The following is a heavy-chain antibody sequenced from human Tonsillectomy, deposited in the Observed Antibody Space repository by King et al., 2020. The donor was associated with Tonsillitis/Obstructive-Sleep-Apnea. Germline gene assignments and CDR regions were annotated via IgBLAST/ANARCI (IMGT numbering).Heavy chain of an antibody. V-gene: IGHV1-18*01. CDR2: ISAYNGNT. J-gene: IGHJ5*02. CDR3: ARGYCSSTSCSNPNWFDP. CDR1: GYTSTSYG. D-gene: IGHD2-2*01. Sequence: VQLVQSGAEVKKPGASVKVSCKASGYTSTSYGISWVRQAPGQGLEWMGWISAYNGNTNYAQKLQGRVTMTTDTSTSTAYMELRSLRSDDTAVYYCARGYCSSTSCSNPNWFDPWGQGTLVTVSS.